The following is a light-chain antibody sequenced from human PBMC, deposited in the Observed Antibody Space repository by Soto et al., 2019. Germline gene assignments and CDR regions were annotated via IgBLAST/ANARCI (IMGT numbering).Light chain of an antibody. CDR1: QSVSSSY. V-gene: IGKV3-20*01. J-gene: IGKJ2*01. CDR3: QQYGSSLYT. CDR2: GAS. Sequence: EIVLTQSPGTLSLSPGERATLSCRASQSVSSSYLAWYQQKPGQAPRLLIYGASSRATGIPDRVSGSGSGTAFTLTISRLEPEYFAVYYCQQYGSSLYTFGQGTKLEIK.